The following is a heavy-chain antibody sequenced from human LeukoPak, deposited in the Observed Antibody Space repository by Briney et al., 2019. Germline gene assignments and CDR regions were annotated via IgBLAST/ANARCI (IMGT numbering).Heavy chain of an antibody. V-gene: IGHV4-59*01. CDR2: IYYSGNT. CDR1: GDSISSYY. D-gene: IGHD1-26*01. CDR3: ARGVGSYGPFDI. Sequence: SETLSLTCTVSGDSISSYYWSWIRQPPGEGLEWIGYIYYSGNTNYNPSLKSRVTISVDTSKNQFSLKLSSVTAADTAVYYCARGVGSYGPFDIWGQGTMVTVSS. J-gene: IGHJ3*02.